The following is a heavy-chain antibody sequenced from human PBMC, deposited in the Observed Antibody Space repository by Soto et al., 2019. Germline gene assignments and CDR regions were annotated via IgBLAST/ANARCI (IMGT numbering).Heavy chain of an antibody. V-gene: IGHV1-3*01. CDR1: GYTFTSYP. Sequence: ASVKVSCKASGYTFTSYPMNWLRQAPGQRPEWMGWINAGNGGTKYSQKFQGRVSITRDTSASTAYMQLSRLRSEDTAVYYCSTDIIGIATPEAFDIWGQGTMVTVSS. CDR3: STDIIGIATPEAFDI. J-gene: IGHJ3*02. CDR2: INAGNGGT. D-gene: IGHD3-16*02.